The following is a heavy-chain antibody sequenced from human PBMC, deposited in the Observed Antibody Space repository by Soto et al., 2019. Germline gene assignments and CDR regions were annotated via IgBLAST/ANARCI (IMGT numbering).Heavy chain of an antibody. V-gene: IGHV4-39*01. CDR1: GGSISSSSYY. D-gene: IGHD6-19*01. CDR3: AAAIGIAVAGTYYYGMDV. J-gene: IGHJ6*02. Sequence: QLQLQESGPGLVKPSETLSLTCTVSGGSISSSSYYWGWIRQPPGKGLEWIGSIYYSGSTYYNPSLKSRVTISVDTSKNQFSLKLSSVTAADTAVYYCAAAIGIAVAGTYYYGMDVWGQGTTVTVSS. CDR2: IYYSGST.